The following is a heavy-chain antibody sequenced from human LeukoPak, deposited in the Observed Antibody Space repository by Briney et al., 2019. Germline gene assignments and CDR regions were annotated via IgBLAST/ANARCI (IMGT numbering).Heavy chain of an antibody. J-gene: IGHJ4*02. CDR1: GYTFTSYY. V-gene: IGHV1-46*01. CDR3: ARDSGDYVWGSYIGYFDY. CDR2: INPSGGST. Sequence: ASVKVSCKASGYTFTSYYMHWVRQAPGQGLEWMGIINPSGGSTSYAQKFQGRVTMTRGTSTSTVYMELSSLRSEDTAVYYCARDSGDYVWGSYIGYFDYWGQGTLVTVSS. D-gene: IGHD3-16*01.